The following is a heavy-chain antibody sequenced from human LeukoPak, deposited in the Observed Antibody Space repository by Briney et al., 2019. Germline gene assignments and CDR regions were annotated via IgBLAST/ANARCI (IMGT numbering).Heavy chain of an antibody. D-gene: IGHD3-10*01. V-gene: IGHV3-7*01. J-gene: IGHJ5*02. CDR3: ARDQRIHYYGSGSYGDWFDP. CDR1: GFTFSSYS. CDR2: IKQDGSEK. Sequence: GGSLRLSCAASGFTFSSYSMNWVRQAPGKGLEWVANIKQDGSEKYYVDSVKGRFTISRDNAKNSLYLQMNSLRAEDTAVYYCARDQRIHYYGSGSYGDWFDPWGQGTLVTVSS.